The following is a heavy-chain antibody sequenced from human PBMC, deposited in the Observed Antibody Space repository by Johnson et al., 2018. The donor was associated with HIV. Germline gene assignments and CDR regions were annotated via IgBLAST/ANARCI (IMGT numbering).Heavy chain of an antibody. J-gene: IGHJ3*01. D-gene: IGHD3-10*01. Sequence: VQLVESGGGLVQPGGSLRLSCAASKLTFSSYAMSWVRQAPGKGLEWVSAISGSGGSTYYADSVKGRFTSSRDNSKNTLYLQMNSLRPEDSAVYYCATLWFGEVSGYDAFDVWGQGTMVTVSS. CDR3: ATLWFGEVSGYDAFDV. CDR2: ISGSGGST. V-gene: IGHV3-23*04. CDR1: KLTFSSYA.